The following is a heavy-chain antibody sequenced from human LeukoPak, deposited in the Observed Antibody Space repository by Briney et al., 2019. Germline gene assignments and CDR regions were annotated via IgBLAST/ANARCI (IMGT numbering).Heavy chain of an antibody. Sequence: ASVKVSCKASGYTFTSYGISWVRQAPGQGLEWMGWISAYNGNTNYAQKLQGRVTMTTDTSTSTAYMELRSLRSGDTAVYYCAREGIAGRLSASYYGMDVWGQGTTVTVSS. CDR2: ISAYNGNT. CDR3: AREGIAGRLSASYYGMDV. CDR1: GYTFTSYG. V-gene: IGHV1-18*01. D-gene: IGHD6-13*01. J-gene: IGHJ6*02.